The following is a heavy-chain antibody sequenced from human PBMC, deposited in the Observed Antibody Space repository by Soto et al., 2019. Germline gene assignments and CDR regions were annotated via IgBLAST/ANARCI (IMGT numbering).Heavy chain of an antibody. Sequence: QVQLVQSGAEVKKPGSSVKVSCKASGGTFSSYAISWVRQAPGQGLEWMGGIIPIFGTANYAQKFQGRVTITADESTSTAYMELSSLRSEDTAVYYCARSPKIVVVITDRFDYWGQGPLVTVSS. CDR3: ARSPKIVVVITDRFDY. V-gene: IGHV1-69*01. CDR2: IIPIFGTA. J-gene: IGHJ4*02. CDR1: GGTFSSYA. D-gene: IGHD3-22*01.